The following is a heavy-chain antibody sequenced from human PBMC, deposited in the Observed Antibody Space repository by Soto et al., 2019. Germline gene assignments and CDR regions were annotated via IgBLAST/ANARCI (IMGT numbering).Heavy chain of an antibody. V-gene: IGHV4-39*01. J-gene: IGHJ4*02. CDR1: GGSVTNSSYY. CDR2: VYYRGRS. Sequence: SETLSLTCTVSGGSVTNSSYYWGWIRQSPGKGLEWIGSVYYRGRSYSKSSVKSRVTIPVDTSKNQFSLNLNSVTASETAVYFCVSQRTTVITKAYFDYWGPGALVSVSS. D-gene: IGHD4-4*01. CDR3: VSQRTTVITKAYFDY.